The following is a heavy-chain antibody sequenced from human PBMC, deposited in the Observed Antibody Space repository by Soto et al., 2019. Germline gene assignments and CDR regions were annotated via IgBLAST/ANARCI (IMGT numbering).Heavy chain of an antibody. CDR3: ARDQAHYGHPLD. CDR1: GGSISSYY. D-gene: IGHD4-17*01. J-gene: IGHJ4*02. Sequence: PSETLSLTCTVSGGSISSYYWSWIRQPPGKGLEWIGYIYYSGSTNYNPSLKSRVTISVDTSKNQFSLKLSSVTAADTAVYYRARDQAHYGHPLDWGQGTLVTVSS. CDR2: IYYSGST. V-gene: IGHV4-59*01.